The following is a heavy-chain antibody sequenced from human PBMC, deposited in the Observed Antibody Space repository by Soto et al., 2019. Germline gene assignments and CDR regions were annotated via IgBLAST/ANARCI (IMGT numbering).Heavy chain of an antibody. CDR3: ARAGYSSGWYPRSFDY. J-gene: IGHJ4*02. Sequence: QVQLQESGPGLVKPSGTLSLTCAVSGGSISSSNWWSWVRQPPGKGLEWIGEIYHSGSTNYNPSLKSRVTISVDKSNDQFSLKLSSVTAADTAVYYCARAGYSSGWYPRSFDYWGQGTLVTVSS. V-gene: IGHV4-4*02. CDR2: IYHSGST. D-gene: IGHD6-19*01. CDR1: GGSISSSNW.